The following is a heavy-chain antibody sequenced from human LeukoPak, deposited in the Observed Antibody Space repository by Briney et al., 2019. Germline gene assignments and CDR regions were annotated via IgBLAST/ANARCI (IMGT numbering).Heavy chain of an antibody. D-gene: IGHD2-15*01. Sequence: GGSLRLSCAASGFTFSSYAMSWVRQAPGKGLEWVSVISGSGANTYYADSVKARFTISRDNSKNTLYLQMNSLRAEDTAVYYCAKDILGGLYWYFDLWGRGTLVTVSS. V-gene: IGHV3-23*01. CDR1: GFTFSSYA. CDR3: AKDILGGLYWYFDL. J-gene: IGHJ2*01. CDR2: ISGSGANT.